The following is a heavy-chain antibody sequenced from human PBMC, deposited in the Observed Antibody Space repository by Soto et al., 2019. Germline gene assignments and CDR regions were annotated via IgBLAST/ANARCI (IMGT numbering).Heavy chain of an antibody. D-gene: IGHD6-13*01. V-gene: IGHV4-34*01. CDR3: AREWDSSSWFYY. Sequence: QVQLQQWGAGLLKPSETLSLTCAVYGGSFSGYYWSWIRKPPGKGLEWIGEINHSGSTNYNPSLRRRVTISVDTSKHQFSLTLSSVTSADTAVYYCAREWDSSSWFYYWGQGTLGTVSS. CDR2: INHSGST. CDR1: GGSFSGYY. J-gene: IGHJ4*02.